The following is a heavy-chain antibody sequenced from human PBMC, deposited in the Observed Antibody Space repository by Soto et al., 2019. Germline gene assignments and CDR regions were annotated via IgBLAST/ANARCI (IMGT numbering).Heavy chain of an antibody. J-gene: IGHJ5*02. D-gene: IGHD3-9*01. V-gene: IGHV3-74*01. CDR2: INSDGSST. Sequence: PGGSLRLSCAASGFTFSSYWMHWVRQAPGKGLVWVSRINSDGSSTSYADSVKGRITISRDNAKNTLYLQMNSLRAEDTAVYYCARGGGYYDILTGQISDNWFDPWGQGTLVTVSS. CDR1: GFTFSSYW. CDR3: ARGGGYYDILTGQISDNWFDP.